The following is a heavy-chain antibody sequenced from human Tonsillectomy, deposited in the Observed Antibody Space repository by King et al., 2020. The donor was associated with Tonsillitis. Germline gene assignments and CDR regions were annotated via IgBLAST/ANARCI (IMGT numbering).Heavy chain of an antibody. CDR1: GFTFTNYD. J-gene: IGHJ4*02. D-gene: IGHD2-8*01. CDR3: ARGTNGMLDY. Sequence: VQLVESGGGLVQPGGSLRLSCAASGFTFTNYDMHWVRQATGKGPEWVSTVGAAGDPYYPASVKGRFTISRENAKNSLYLQMNSLRAGDTAVYYCARGTNGMLDYWGQGTLVTVSS. V-gene: IGHV3-13*05. CDR2: VGAAGDP.